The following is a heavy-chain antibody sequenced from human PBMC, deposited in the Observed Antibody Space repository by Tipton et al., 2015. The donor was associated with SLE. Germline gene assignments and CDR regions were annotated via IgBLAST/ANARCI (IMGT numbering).Heavy chain of an antibody. V-gene: IGHV3-30-3*01. CDR2: ISYDGSNK. CDR3: AKDVWWMGVTGYYFDY. CDR1: GFTFSSYA. Sequence: SLRLSCAASGFTFSSYAMHWVRQAPGKGLEWVAVISYDGSNKYYADSVKGRFTISRDNSKNTLYLQMNSLRVEDTAVYYCAKDVWWMGVTGYYFDYWGQGTLVTVSS. J-gene: IGHJ4*02. D-gene: IGHD3-16*01.